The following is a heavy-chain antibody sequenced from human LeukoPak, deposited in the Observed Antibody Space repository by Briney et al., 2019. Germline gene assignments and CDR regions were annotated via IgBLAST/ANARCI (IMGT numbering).Heavy chain of an antibody. CDR1: GGSFSGYY. Sequence: SETLSLTCAVYGGSFSGYYWSWIRQPPGKGLEWIGEINHSGSTNYNPSLKSRVTISVGTSKNQFSQKLSSVTAADTAVYYCARAYIAAGWFDPWGQGTLVTVSS. CDR3: ARAYIAAGWFDP. D-gene: IGHD6-13*01. J-gene: IGHJ5*02. CDR2: INHSGST. V-gene: IGHV4-34*01.